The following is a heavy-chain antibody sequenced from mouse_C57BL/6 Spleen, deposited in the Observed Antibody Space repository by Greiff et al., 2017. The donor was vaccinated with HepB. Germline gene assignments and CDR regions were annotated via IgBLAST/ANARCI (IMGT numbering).Heavy chain of an antibody. CDR1: GYTFTSYW. CDR3: ASDPLLSLFAY. V-gene: IGHV1-64*01. Sequence: QVQLQQPGAELVKPGASVKLSCKASGYTFTSYWMHWVKQRPGQGLEWIGMIHPNSGSTNYNEKFKSKATLTVDKSSSTAYMQLSSLTSEDSAVYYCASDPLLSLFAYWGQGTLVTVSA. CDR2: IHPNSGST. J-gene: IGHJ3*01. D-gene: IGHD2-1*01.